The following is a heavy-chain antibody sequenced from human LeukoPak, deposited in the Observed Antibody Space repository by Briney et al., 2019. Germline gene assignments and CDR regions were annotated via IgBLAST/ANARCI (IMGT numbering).Heavy chain of an antibody. V-gene: IGHV5-51*01. CDR2: IYPGDSDT. D-gene: IGHD3-22*01. CDR1: GYSFTSYW. J-gene: IGHJ5*02. Sequence: GESLKISCKGSGYSFTSYWIGWVRQMPGKGLEWMGIIYPGDSDTRYSPSFQGQVTISADKSISTAYLQWSSLKASDTAMYYCARLGSYDSSGYYYFSWFDPWGQGTLVTVS. CDR3: ARLGSYDSSGYYYFSWFDP.